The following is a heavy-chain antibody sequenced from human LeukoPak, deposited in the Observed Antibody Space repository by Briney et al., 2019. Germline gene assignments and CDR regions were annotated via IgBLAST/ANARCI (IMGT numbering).Heavy chain of an antibody. CDR2: IDYSGST. V-gene: IGHV4-39*07. CDR3: ATEYRGLIAY. J-gene: IGHJ4*02. Sequence: SETLSLTCTVSGGSISSSSYYWGWIRQPPGKGLEWIGSIDYSGSTYYNPSLKSRVTISVDTSKNQFSLKLSSVAAADTAVYYCATEYRGLIAYWGQEPLVTVST. D-gene: IGHD5-12*01. CDR1: GGSISSSSYY.